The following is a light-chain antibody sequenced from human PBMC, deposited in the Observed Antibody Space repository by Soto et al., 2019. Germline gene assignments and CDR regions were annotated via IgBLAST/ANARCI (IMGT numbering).Light chain of an antibody. CDR2: DIF. Sequence: EIVMTQSPSPLSGSPGERATLSWRASQSVSSNLAWYQQKPGQAPRLVIYDIFTRATGVPTRISGSGSGTGVNLTISSLQSEDFAVYYCQQYNSWPLTFGGGTKVDIK. CDR3: QQYNSWPLT. V-gene: IGKV3D-15*01. CDR1: QSVSSN. J-gene: IGKJ4*01.